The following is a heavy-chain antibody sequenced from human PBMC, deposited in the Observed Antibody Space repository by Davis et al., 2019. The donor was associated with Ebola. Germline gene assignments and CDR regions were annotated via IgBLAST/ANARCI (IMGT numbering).Heavy chain of an antibody. J-gene: IGHJ6*02. CDR3: ARDKAQFGRDFWSTDYYYSSMDV. V-gene: IGHV3-7*01. Sequence: DSVKGRFTISRDNAKNSLYLQMNSLRAEDTAVYYCARDKAQFGRDFWSTDYYYSSMDVWGQGTRVTVSS. D-gene: IGHD3-3*01.